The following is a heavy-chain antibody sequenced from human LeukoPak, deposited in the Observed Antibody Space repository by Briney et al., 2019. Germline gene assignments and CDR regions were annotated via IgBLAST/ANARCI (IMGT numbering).Heavy chain of an antibody. CDR1: GGSISSYY. D-gene: IGHD6-19*01. CDR3: ARCQHSSGWDGEYYFDY. J-gene: IGHJ4*02. Sequence: SETLSLTCTVSGGSISSYYWSWIRQPPGKGLEWIGYIYYSGSTNYNPSLKSRVTISVDTSKNQFSLKLSSVTAADTAVYYCARCQHSSGWDGEYYFDYWGQGTLVTVSS. CDR2: IYYSGST. V-gene: IGHV4-59*08.